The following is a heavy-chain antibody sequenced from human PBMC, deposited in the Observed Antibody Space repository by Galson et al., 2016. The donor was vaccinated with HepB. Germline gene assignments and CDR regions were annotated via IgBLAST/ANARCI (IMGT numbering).Heavy chain of an antibody. J-gene: IGHJ4*02. CDR1: GFTFSTYN. D-gene: IGHD3-16*01. V-gene: IGHV3-48*01. CDR3: ARDLGVHAGNY. Sequence: SLRLSCAASGFTFSTYNMNWVRQAPGKGLEWLSYISSSGDAVYYADSVRGRFTISRDNAKNSLFLQMNSLRVEDTAVYYCARDLGVHAGNYWGQGTLVSVSS. CDR2: ISSSGDAV.